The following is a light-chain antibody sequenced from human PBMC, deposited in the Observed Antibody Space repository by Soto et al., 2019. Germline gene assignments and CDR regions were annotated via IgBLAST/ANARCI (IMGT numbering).Light chain of an antibody. CDR2: DND. J-gene: IGLJ3*02. V-gene: IGLV1-51*01. CDR1: TSNVGTKH. CDR3: ASWDTSLSVAM. Sequence: CAGSTSNVGTKHVSWYQQFPGTVPKVLIYDNDKRRSGISDRFSGSRSGTSATLAITGLQTGDEADYYCASWDTSLSVAMFGGGTKVTVL.